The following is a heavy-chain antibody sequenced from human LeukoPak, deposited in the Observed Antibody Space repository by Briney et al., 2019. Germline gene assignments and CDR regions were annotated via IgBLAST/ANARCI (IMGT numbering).Heavy chain of an antibody. CDR2: ISGSGGST. J-gene: IGHJ6*02. CDR1: GFTFSSYA. D-gene: IGHD3-3*01. CDR3: AKVRYYDFWPDGMDV. V-gene: IGHV3-23*01. Sequence: GGSLRLSCAESGFTFSSYAMSWVRQAPGKGLEWVSAISGSGGSTYYADPVKGRFTISRDNSKNTLYLQMNSLRADDTAVYYCAKVRYYDFWPDGMDVWGQGTTVTVSS.